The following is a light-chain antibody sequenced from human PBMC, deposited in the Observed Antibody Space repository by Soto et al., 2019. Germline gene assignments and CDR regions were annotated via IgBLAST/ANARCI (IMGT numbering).Light chain of an antibody. CDR2: EVS. CDR1: SSDVGSYNS. J-gene: IGLJ1*01. Sequence: QSVLTQPPSVSGSPGQSVTISCTGTSSDVGSYNSVSWYQQPPGTAPRLMIYEVSNRPSGVPDRFSGSKSGNTASLTISGLQAEDEADYYCSSYTSSSPRYVFGTGTKLTVL. CDR3: SSYTSSSPRYV. V-gene: IGLV2-18*02.